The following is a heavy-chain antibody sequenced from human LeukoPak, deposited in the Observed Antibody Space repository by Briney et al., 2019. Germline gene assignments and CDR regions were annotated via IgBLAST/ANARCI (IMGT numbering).Heavy chain of an antibody. J-gene: IGHJ3*02. D-gene: IGHD2-2*02. CDR1: GFTFSGHA. CDR3: ARHLFDIVVVPSAIDSFDI. CDR2: ISSGSRYI. V-gene: IGHV3-21*01. Sequence: GGSLRLSCAASGFTFSGHAMIWVRQAPGKGLQWVSSISSGSRYISYAESLKGRFTISRDNAKNSLFLQMNSLGAEDTALYFCARHLFDIVVVPSAIDSFDIWGQGTMVTVSS.